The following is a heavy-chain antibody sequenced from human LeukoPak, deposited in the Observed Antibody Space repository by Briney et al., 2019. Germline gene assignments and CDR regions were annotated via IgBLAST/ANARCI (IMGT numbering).Heavy chain of an antibody. CDR3: ARGAVYFDY. Sequence: MPSETLSLTCTVSGGSISSYYWSWIRQPPGKGLEWIGYIYYSGSTDYNPSLKSRVTISVDTSKNQFSLKLSSVTAADTAVYYCARGAVYFDYWGQGTLVTVSS. J-gene: IGHJ4*02. CDR1: GGSISSYY. V-gene: IGHV4-59*01. CDR2: IYYSGST.